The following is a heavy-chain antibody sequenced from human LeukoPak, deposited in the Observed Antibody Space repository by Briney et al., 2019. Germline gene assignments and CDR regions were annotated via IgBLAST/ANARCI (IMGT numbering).Heavy chain of an antibody. Sequence: GGSLRLSCAASGFTFSSYWMSWVRQAPGKGLEWVANIKQDGSEKYYVDSVKGRFTISRDNAKNSLYLQMNSLRAEDTAVYYCARVRGYYGSGHDAFDIWGQGTMVTVSS. V-gene: IGHV3-7*01. J-gene: IGHJ3*02. CDR3: ARVRGYYGSGHDAFDI. D-gene: IGHD3-10*01. CDR2: IKQDGSEK. CDR1: GFTFSSYW.